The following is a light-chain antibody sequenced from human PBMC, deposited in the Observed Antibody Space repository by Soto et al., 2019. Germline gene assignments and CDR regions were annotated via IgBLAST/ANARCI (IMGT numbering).Light chain of an antibody. CDR1: QTISSW. CDR2: GAS. CDR3: LQYSSHSWT. J-gene: IGKJ1*01. Sequence: DIQMTQSPSTLSGSVGDRVTITCRASQTISSWLAWYQQKPGKAPKLLIYGASTLKSGVPSRFSGSGSGTEFTLTISRLQPDDVATYYCLQYSSHSWTFGQGTKVDIK. V-gene: IGKV1-5*03.